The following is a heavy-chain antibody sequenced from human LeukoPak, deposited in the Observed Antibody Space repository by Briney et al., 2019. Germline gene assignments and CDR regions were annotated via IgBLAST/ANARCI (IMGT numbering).Heavy chain of an antibody. D-gene: IGHD2-15*01. CDR3: ARLCSATWYFDY. CDR2: IYYTGST. V-gene: IGHV4-39*01. J-gene: IGHJ4*02. CDR1: GDSITSNTYY. Sequence: SETLSLTCTVSGDSITSNTYYWAWMRRPPGQGLEWIGSIYYTGSTYYNPSLRGRLIISVDTSKNQFSLKLSSVTAADTAMYYCARLCSATWYFDYWGQGTLVTVSS.